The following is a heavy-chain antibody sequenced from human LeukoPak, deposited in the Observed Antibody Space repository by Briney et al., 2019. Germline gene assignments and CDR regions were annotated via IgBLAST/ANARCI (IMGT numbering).Heavy chain of an antibody. CDR1: GGSISSYY. J-gene: IGHJ4*02. V-gene: IGHV4-59*01. Sequence: SETLSLTCTVSGGSISSYYWSWIRQPPGKGLEWIGYIYYSGSTNYNPSLKSRVTISVDTSKNQLSLKLSSVTAADTAVYYCARDNGYYDSPIWGQGTLVTVSS. CDR2: IYYSGST. D-gene: IGHD3-22*01. CDR3: ARDNGYYDSPI.